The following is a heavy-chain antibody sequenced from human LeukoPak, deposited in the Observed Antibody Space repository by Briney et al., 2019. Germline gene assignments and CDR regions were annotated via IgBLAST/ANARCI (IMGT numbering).Heavy chain of an antibody. D-gene: IGHD3-22*01. CDR3: ARGDYYDSSGWGNWFDP. CDR2: INPNSGGT. V-gene: IGHV1-2*02. Sequence: ASVKVSCKASGYTFTGYYMHWVRQAPGQGLEWMGWINPNSGGTNYAQKFQGGVTMTRDTSISTAYMELSRLRSDDTAVYYCARGDYYDSSGWGNWFDPWGQGTLVTVSS. CDR1: GYTFTGYY. J-gene: IGHJ5*02.